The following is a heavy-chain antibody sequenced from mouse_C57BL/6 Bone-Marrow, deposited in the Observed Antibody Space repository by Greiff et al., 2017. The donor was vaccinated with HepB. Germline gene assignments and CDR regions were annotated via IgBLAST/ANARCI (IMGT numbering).Heavy chain of an antibody. J-gene: IGHJ2*01. CDR1: GYTFTSYW. Sequence: QVQLKQSGAELVRPGTSVKLSCTASGYTFTSYWIHWVKQRPGQGLAWIGVIDPSDSYTNSNQTFKGKTTLAVDTSSSTAYMQLSSLTSEDSAVYYCARPRRYDGSSGYYFDYWGQGTTITVSS. V-gene: IGHV1-59*01. CDR2: IDPSDSYT. D-gene: IGHD1-1*01. CDR3: ARPRRYDGSSGYYFDY.